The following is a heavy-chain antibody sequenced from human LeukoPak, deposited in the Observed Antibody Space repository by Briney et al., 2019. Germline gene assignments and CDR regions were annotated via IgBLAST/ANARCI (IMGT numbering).Heavy chain of an antibody. V-gene: IGHV3-23*01. CDR3: AKTPTYYYDSSGVRAFDI. Sequence: GGSLRLSCAASGFTFINHAMSWVRQAPGMGLEWVSAIDGSGGSTYYADSVKGRFTISRDNSKNTLYLQMNSLRAEDTAVYYCAKTPTYYYDSSGVRAFDIWGQGTMVTVSS. CDR2: IDGSGGST. D-gene: IGHD3-22*01. CDR1: GFTFINHA. J-gene: IGHJ3*02.